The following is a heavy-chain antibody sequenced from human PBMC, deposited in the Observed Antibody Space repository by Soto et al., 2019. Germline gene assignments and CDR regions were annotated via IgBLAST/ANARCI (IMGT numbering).Heavy chain of an antibody. V-gene: IGHV4-34*01. CDR2: INHSGST. J-gene: IGHJ4*02. D-gene: IGHD3-22*01. CDR1: GGSFSGYY. Sequence: PSETLSLTCAVYGGSFSGYYWSWIRQPLGKGLEWIGEINHSGSTNYNPSLKSRVTISVDTSKNQYSLKLSSVTAADTSVYYCARWIRYYDSSGYFDYWGQGTLVTVSS. CDR3: ARWIRYYDSSGYFDY.